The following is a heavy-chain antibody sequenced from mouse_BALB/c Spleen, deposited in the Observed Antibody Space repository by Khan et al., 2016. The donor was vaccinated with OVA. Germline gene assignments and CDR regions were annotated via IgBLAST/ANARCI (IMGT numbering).Heavy chain of an antibody. V-gene: IGHV2-9*02. J-gene: IGHJ3*01. D-gene: IGHD1-3*01. CDR2: IWAGGST. CDR1: GFSLSNYG. Sequence: QVQLKQSGPGLVAPSQTLSITCTVSGFSLSNYGVHWVRQPPGKGLEWLGVIWAGGSTNHNSALMSRLSISKDDSKSQVFLKMNSLQTDDTAMYYGARALYNGAWFAYWGQGTLVTVSA. CDR3: ARALYNGAWFAY.